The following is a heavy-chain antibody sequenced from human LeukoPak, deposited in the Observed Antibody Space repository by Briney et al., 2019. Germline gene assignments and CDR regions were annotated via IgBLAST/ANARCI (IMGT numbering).Heavy chain of an antibody. CDR3: ARDNERVVVAATHFDY. D-gene: IGHD2-15*01. Sequence: PSETLSLTCAVYGGSFSGYYWSWIRQPPGKGLEWIGEINHSGCTNYNPSLKSRVTISVDTSKNQFSLKLSSVTAADTAVYYCARDNERVVVAATHFDYWGQGTLVTVSS. V-gene: IGHV4-34*01. CDR2: INHSGCT. J-gene: IGHJ4*02. CDR1: GGSFSGYY.